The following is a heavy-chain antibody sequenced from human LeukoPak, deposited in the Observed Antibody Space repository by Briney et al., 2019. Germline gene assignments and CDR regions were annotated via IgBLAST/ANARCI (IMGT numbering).Heavy chain of an antibody. J-gene: IGHJ4*02. V-gene: IGHV3-30-3*02. CDR1: GFTFSSYA. Sequence: GGSLRLSCAASGFTFSSYAMHWVRQAPGKGLEWVAVISYDGSNKYYADSVKGRFTISRDNSKNTLYLQMNSLRAEDTAVYYCAKRPVGATDYWGQGTLVTVSS. D-gene: IGHD1-26*01. CDR2: ISYDGSNK. CDR3: AKRPVGATDY.